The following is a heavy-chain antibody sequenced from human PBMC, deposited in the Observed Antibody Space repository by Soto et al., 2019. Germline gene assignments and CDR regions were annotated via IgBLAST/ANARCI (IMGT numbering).Heavy chain of an antibody. CDR3: AREVELELSY. Sequence: PGGSLRLSCVVSGFTFSDYAMIWVRQAPGKGLEWVSFINGNGINTYYADSVKGRFTISRDNAKNTLYLQMNSLRAEDTAVYYCAREVELELSYWGQGTLVTVSS. J-gene: IGHJ4*02. CDR2: INGNGINT. D-gene: IGHD1-7*01. CDR1: GFTFSDYA. V-gene: IGHV3-23*01.